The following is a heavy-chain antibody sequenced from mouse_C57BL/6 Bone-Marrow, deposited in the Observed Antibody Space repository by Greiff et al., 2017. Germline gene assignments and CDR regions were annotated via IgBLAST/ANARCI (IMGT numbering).Heavy chain of an antibody. CDR3: ARAYDYVAMDY. J-gene: IGHJ4*01. CDR1: GFTFSSYG. CDR2: ISSGGSYT. Sequence: EVQVVESGGDLVKPGGSLKLSCAASGFTFSSYGMSWVRQTPDKRLEWVATISSGGSYTYYPDSVKGRFTISRDNAKNTLYLQMSSLKSEDTAMYYCARAYDYVAMDYWGQGTSVTVSS. V-gene: IGHV5-6*01.